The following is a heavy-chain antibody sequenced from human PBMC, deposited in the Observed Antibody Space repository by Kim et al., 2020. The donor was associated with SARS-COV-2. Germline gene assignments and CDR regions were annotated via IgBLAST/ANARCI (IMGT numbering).Heavy chain of an antibody. J-gene: IGHJ4*02. Sequence: GGSLRLSCSASGFTFSNYAIHWVRQAPGKGLDYVSAINGKGDYTYYADSVRGRFTLSRDNSKDTLYLQISSLRPEDTAVYYCVKENYGGRTYYFDHWGQGTLVTVSS. CDR3: VKENYGGRTYYFDH. CDR1: GFTFSNYA. V-gene: IGHV3-64D*06. D-gene: IGHD2-15*01. CDR2: INGKGDYT.